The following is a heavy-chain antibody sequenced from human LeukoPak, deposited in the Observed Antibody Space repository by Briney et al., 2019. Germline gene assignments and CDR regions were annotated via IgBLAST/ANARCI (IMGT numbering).Heavy chain of an antibody. J-gene: IGHJ4*02. V-gene: IGHV1-2*02. CDR1: GYNFSGHY. D-gene: IGHD1-26*01. Sequence: EASVKVSCKASGYNFSGHYMHWVRQAPGQGLEWMGGIKPSNVDTKYAQNFQGRVTMTRDTSITTAYMELSRLRSNDTALYYCASPPLSSAMYYAHWGQGTLVTVSS. CDR3: ASPPLSSAMYYAH. CDR2: IKPSNVDT.